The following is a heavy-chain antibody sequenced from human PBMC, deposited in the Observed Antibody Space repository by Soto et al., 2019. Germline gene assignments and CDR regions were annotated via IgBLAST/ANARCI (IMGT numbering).Heavy chain of an antibody. Sequence: PSETLSLTCTVSGGSISSGDYYWSWIRQPPGKGLEWIGYIYYSGSTYYNPSLKSRVTISVDTSKNQFSLKLSSVTAADTAVYYCAREGFNYYDSSGPDYWGQGTLVTVSS. CDR2: IYYSGST. CDR3: AREGFNYYDSSGPDY. J-gene: IGHJ4*02. V-gene: IGHV4-30-4*01. CDR1: GGSISSGDYY. D-gene: IGHD3-22*01.